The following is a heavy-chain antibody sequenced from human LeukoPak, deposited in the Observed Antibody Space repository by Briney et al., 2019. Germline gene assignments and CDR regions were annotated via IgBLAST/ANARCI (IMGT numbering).Heavy chain of an antibody. CDR3: ARADIVVVPAAPAVYGMDV. Sequence: SETLSLTCAVYGGSFNGYYWSWIRQPPGKGLEWIGEINHSGSTNYNPSLKSRVTISVDTSKNQFSLKLSSVTAADTAVYYCARADIVVVPAAPAVYGMDVWGQGTTVTVSS. D-gene: IGHD2-2*01. J-gene: IGHJ6*02. CDR1: GGSFNGYY. CDR2: INHSGST. V-gene: IGHV4-34*01.